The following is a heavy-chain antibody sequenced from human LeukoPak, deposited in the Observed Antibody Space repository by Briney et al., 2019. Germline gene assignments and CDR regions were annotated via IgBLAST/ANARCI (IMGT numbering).Heavy chain of an antibody. Sequence: SETLSLTCAVSGGSISSSSNWWSWVPQPPGKGLDWIGEIYHSGTTNYYPSLRGRVTISVDKSKNHFSLKVSSVTAADTAVYYCARGWLQSWFDPWGQGTLVTVSS. D-gene: IGHD5-24*01. CDR1: GGSISSSSNW. J-gene: IGHJ5*02. CDR3: ARGWLQSWFDP. CDR2: IYHSGTT. V-gene: IGHV4-4*02.